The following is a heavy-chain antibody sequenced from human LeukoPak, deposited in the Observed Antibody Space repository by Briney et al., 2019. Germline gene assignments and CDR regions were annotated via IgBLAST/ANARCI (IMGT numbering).Heavy chain of an antibody. D-gene: IGHD3-10*01. V-gene: IGHV4-59*01. CDR3: ARGGYYYGSGSYSGFGY. Sequence: SETLSLTCTVSGGSISSYYWSWIRQPPGKVLEWLGYIYYSGSTNYNPSLKSRVTISVDTSKNQFSLKLSSVTAADTAVYYCARGGYYYGSGSYSGFGYWGQGTLVTVSS. J-gene: IGHJ4*02. CDR2: IYYSGST. CDR1: GGSISSYY.